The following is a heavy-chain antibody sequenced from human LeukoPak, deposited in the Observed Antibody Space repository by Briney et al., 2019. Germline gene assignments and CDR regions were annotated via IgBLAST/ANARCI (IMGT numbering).Heavy chain of an antibody. Sequence: GGSLRLSCAASGFTVSSNFMSWVRQAPGKGLEWVSAISGSGGSTYYADSVKGRFTISRDNSKNTLYLQMNSLRAEDTAVYYCAKDATYYDFWSGYYSPHYFDYWGQGTLVTVSS. D-gene: IGHD3-3*01. CDR2: ISGSGGST. CDR3: AKDATYYDFWSGYYSPHYFDY. J-gene: IGHJ4*02. CDR1: GFTVSSNF. V-gene: IGHV3-23*01.